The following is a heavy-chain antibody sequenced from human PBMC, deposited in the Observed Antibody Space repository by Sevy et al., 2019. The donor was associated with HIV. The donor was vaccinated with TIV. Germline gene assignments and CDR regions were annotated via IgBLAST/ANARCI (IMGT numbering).Heavy chain of an antibody. CDR3: TALGRELRISNAFDI. CDR2: IRSKANSYAT. CDR1: GFTFSGSA. V-gene: IGHV3-73*01. D-gene: IGHD1-7*01. J-gene: IGHJ3*02. Sequence: GGSLRLSCAASGFTFSGSAMHWVRQASGKGLEWVGRIRSKANSYATAYAASVKGRFTIPRDDSKNTAYLQMNSLKTGDTAVYYCTALGRELRISNAFDIWGQGTMVTVSS.